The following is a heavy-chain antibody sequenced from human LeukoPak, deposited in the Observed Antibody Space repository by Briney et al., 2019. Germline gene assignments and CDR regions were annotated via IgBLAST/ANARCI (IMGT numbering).Heavy chain of an antibody. CDR2: ISSSSSTI. J-gene: IGHJ4*02. CDR3: ARGGITISGVITS. D-gene: IGHD3-3*01. Sequence: GGSLRLSCAASGFTFSSYSMNWVRQAPGKGLEWVSYISSSSSTIYYADSVKGRFTISRDNAKNSLYLQMNSLRAEDTAVYYCARGGITISGVITSWGQGTLVTVSS. V-gene: IGHV3-48*01. CDR1: GFTFSSYS.